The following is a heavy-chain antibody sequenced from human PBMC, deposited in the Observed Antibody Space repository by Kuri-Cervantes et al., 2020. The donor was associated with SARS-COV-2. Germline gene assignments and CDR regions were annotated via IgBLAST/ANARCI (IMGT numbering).Heavy chain of an antibody. Sequence: GESLKISCAASGFTFSSYWMTWVRQAPGKGLDWVANVRQDGRDKYYDDSVKGRFTISRDNTKNSLYLQMDSLTAEDTAVYYCARYCTSISCESAIDFWGQGTLVTVSS. CDR2: VRQDGRDK. D-gene: IGHD2-2*01. V-gene: IGHV3-7*03. CDR1: GFTFSSYW. J-gene: IGHJ4*02. CDR3: ARYCTSISCESAIDF.